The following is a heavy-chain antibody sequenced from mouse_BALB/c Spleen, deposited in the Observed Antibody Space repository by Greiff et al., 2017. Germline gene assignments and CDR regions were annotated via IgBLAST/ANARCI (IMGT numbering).Heavy chain of an antibody. V-gene: IGHV1-5*01. J-gene: IGHJ2*01. CDR2: IYPGNSDT. CDR1: GYTFTSYW. D-gene: IGHD2-4*01. Sequence: VQLQQSGTVLARPGASVKMSCKASGYTFTSYWMHWVKQRPGQGLEWIGAIYPGNSDTSYNQKFKGKAKLTAVTSTSTAYMELSSLTNEDSAVYYCTREDYDYYFDYWGQGTTRTVSS. CDR3: TREDYDYYFDY.